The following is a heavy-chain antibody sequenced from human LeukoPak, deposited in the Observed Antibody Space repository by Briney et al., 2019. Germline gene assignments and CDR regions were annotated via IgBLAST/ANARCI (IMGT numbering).Heavy chain of an antibody. Sequence: ASVKVSCKASGYTFTSYGISWVRQAPGQGLEWMGWISAYNGNTNYAQKLQGRVTMTTDTSTSTAYMELRSLRSDDTAVYYCARRGDYDSSGYYHNWFDPWGQGTLVTVSS. CDR1: GYTFTSYG. D-gene: IGHD3-22*01. CDR2: ISAYNGNT. J-gene: IGHJ5*02. CDR3: ARRGDYDSSGYYHNWFDP. V-gene: IGHV1-18*01.